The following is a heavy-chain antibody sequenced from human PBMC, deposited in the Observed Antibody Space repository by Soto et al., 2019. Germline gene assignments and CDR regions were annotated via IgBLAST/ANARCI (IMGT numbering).Heavy chain of an antibody. CDR3: AKALYGSSSSPIDF. V-gene: IGHV3-73*02. CDR1: GFTFSGSA. D-gene: IGHD6-13*01. J-gene: IGHJ4*02. Sequence: EVQLVESGGGLVQPGGSLKLSCAASGFTFSGSAMHWVRQASGKGLEWVGRIRSKAKSYATVYAASVKGRFTISRDDSKNTAYLQMNSLKPEDTAFYYCAKALYGSSSSPIDFWGQGTLVTVSS. CDR2: IRSKAKSYAT.